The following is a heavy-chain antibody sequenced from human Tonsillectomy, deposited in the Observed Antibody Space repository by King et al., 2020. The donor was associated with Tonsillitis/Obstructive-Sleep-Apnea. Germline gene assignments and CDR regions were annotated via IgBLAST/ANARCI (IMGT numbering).Heavy chain of an antibody. CDR1: GFTFSSYG. J-gene: IGHJ4*02. D-gene: IGHD6-13*01. V-gene: IGHV3-30*18. Sequence: QLVESGGGVVQPGRSLRLSCAASGFTFSSYGMHWVRQAPGKGLEWVAIISYDGSKIYYADSVTGRFTISRDNSKNTLYLQMNSLRGEDTAVYYCAKDRSSSWTFDYWGQGTRVTVSS. CDR2: ISYDGSKI. CDR3: AKDRSSSWTFDY.